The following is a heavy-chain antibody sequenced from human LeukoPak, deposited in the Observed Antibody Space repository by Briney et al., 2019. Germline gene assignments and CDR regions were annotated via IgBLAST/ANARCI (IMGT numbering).Heavy chain of an antibody. CDR1: GGSTSSGSYY. Sequence: PSQTLSLTCTVSGGSTSSGSYYWSWIRQPAGKGLEWIGRIYTSGSTNYNPSLKGRVTISVDTSKNQFSLKLSSVTAADTAVYYCARDGSGWLNYFDYWGQGTLVTVSS. CDR2: IYTSGST. CDR3: ARDGSGWLNYFDY. V-gene: IGHV4-61*02. J-gene: IGHJ4*02. D-gene: IGHD6-25*01.